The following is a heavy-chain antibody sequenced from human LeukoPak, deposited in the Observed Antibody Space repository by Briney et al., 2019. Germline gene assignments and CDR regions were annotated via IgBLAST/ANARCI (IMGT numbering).Heavy chain of an antibody. Sequence: SETLSLTCTGSGGSISSYYWSWIRQPPGKGLEWIGYIYYSGSTNCNPSVKSRVAMSVDTSKKQFSPKLSSLTAADTAVYYCARGGTAVIAPYAFDIWGQGTMVTVSS. V-gene: IGHV4-59*01. J-gene: IGHJ3*02. D-gene: IGHD4-23*01. CDR1: GGSISSYY. CDR2: IYYSGST. CDR3: ARGGTAVIAPYAFDI.